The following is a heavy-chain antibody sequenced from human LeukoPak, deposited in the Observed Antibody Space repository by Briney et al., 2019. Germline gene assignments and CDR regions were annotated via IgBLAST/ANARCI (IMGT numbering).Heavy chain of an antibody. CDR1: GGSISNSDSY. CDR2: IYYRGSA. J-gene: IGHJ4*02. V-gene: IGHV4-39*01. CDR3: ARRVLLWFGESQYYFDY. Sequence: PSETLSLTCTVSGGSISNSDSYWGWIRQPPGKGLEWIGSIYYRGSAYYNPSLESRVTLSVDTSKNQFSLRLSSVTAADTAIYYCARRVLLWFGESQYYFDYWGQGTLVTVSS. D-gene: IGHD3-10*01.